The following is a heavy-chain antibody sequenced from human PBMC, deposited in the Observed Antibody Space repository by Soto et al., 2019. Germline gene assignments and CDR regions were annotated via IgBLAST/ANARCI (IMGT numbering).Heavy chain of an antibody. D-gene: IGHD3-3*01. CDR3: TRDPGRGTRYYHFWSS. Sequence: PVGSLRLSCVASGFTFSSYDMHWVRQSPGTGLEWVAHISFDGSQKSYVDSVKGRFTISRDNPKNTMYLQMDSLRVEDMAVYYCTRDPGRGTRYYHFWSSWGPGTLVTVS. J-gene: IGHJ4*01. CDR2: ISFDGSQK. V-gene: IGHV3-30*03. CDR1: GFTFSSYD.